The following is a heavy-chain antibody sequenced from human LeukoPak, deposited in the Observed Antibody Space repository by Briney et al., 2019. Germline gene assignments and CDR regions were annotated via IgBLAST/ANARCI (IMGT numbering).Heavy chain of an antibody. Sequence: ASVKVSCKASGYTFTGYYMHWVRQAPGQGLEWMGRINPNSGGTNYAQKFQGRVTMTRDTSISTVYMELSRLRSDDTAVYYCARAQLLWFGELLYPFDYWGQGTLVTVSS. CDR3: ARAQLLWFGELLYPFDY. CDR1: GYTFTGYY. J-gene: IGHJ4*02. V-gene: IGHV1-2*06. CDR2: INPNSGGT. D-gene: IGHD3-10*01.